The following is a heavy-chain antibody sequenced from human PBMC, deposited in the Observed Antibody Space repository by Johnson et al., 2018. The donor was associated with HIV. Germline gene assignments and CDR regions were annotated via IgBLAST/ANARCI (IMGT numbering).Heavy chain of an antibody. V-gene: IGHV3-15*01. D-gene: IGHD6-19*01. Sequence: EVQLVESGGGLVKPGGSLRLSCVASGFTFSSAWMSWVRQAPGKGLDWVGRIYSKTEGGTTEYAAPVKGRFTISRDDSKNTLYLQMNSLKTEDTAVYYCATSRNRLWSSSGWTNFWAFDIWGQGTMVTVSS. CDR3: ATSRNRLWSSSGWTNFWAFDI. CDR1: GFTFSSAW. CDR2: IYSKTEGGTT. J-gene: IGHJ3*02.